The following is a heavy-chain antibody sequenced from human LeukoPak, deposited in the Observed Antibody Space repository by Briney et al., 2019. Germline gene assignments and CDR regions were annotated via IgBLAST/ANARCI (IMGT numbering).Heavy chain of an antibody. CDR3: ARHYCSSTSCLLDY. V-gene: IGHV4-38-2*01. CDR2: IYHSGST. CDR1: GYSISSGYY. D-gene: IGHD2-2*01. Sequence: SETLSLTCAASGYSISSGYYWGWVRQPPGKGLEWIGSIYHSGSTYYNPSLKSRVTISVDTSKNQFSLKLSSVTAADTAVYYCARHYCSSTSCLLDYWGQGTLVTVSS. J-gene: IGHJ4*02.